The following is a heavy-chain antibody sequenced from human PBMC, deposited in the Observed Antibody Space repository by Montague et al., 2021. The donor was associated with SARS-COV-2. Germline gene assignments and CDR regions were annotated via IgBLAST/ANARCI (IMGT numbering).Heavy chain of an antibody. J-gene: IGHJ5*02. Sequence: SETLSLTCAVYGGSFSGYYWSWIRQPPGKGLEWIGETNHSGSTNYNPSLKSRVTISVDTSKNQFSLKLSSVTAADTAAYYCASLTLGYCSSTSCYSDWFDPWGQGTLVTVSS. V-gene: IGHV4-34*01. CDR2: TNHSGST. CDR1: GGSFSGYY. CDR3: ASLTLGYCSSTSCYSDWFDP. D-gene: IGHD2-2*02.